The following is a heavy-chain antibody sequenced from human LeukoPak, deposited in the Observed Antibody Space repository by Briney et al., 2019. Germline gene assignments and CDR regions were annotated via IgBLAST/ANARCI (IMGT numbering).Heavy chain of an antibody. J-gene: IGHJ5*02. CDR3: AKDGFRGDCIGGSCYPFDP. CDR2: ISDSGGNT. Sequence: AGGSLRLSCAASEFTFSSYAMSWVRQAPGKGLEWVSTISDSGGNTYYADSVKGRFTISRDNSKNTLYLQMNSLRAEDTALYYCAKDGFRGDCIGGSCYPFDPWGQGTLVTVSS. D-gene: IGHD2-15*01. V-gene: IGHV3-23*01. CDR1: EFTFSSYA.